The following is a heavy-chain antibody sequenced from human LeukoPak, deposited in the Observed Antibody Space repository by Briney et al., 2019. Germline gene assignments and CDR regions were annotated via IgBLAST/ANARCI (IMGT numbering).Heavy chain of an antibody. CDR2: INPSGGST. D-gene: IGHD3-22*01. Sequence: ASVKVSCKASGYTFTSYYMHWVRQAPGQGLEWMGIINPSGGSTSYAQKFQGRVTMTRDTSTSTVYMELSSLRSEDTAVYYCATRTADYYDSSGYSNNFDYWGQGTLVTVSS. J-gene: IGHJ4*02. CDR3: ATRTADYYDSSGYSNNFDY. CDR1: GYTFTSYY. V-gene: IGHV1-46*01.